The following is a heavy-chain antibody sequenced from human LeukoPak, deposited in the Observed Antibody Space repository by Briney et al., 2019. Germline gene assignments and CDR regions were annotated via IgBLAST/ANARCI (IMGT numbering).Heavy chain of an antibody. CDR3: ARDASRTTAPDDY. J-gene: IGHJ4*02. D-gene: IGHD1-1*01. CDR2: TNPKNGGT. V-gene: IGHV1-2*02. CDR1: GYSFTDYY. Sequence: ASVKVSCKASGYSFTDYYMHWVRQAPGQGLEWMGWTNPKNGGTNYEQKFQGRVTMTRDTSISTVYMELSRLTSDDTSVYYCARDASRTTAPDDYWGQGTLVTVSS.